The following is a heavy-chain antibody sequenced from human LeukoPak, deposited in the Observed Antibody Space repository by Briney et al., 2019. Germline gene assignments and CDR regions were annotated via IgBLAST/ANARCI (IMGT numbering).Heavy chain of an antibody. D-gene: IGHD2-15*01. CDR3: ARGPMDCSGGSCYSALSHYYYYGMDV. CDR1: GGSFSGYY. Sequence: SETLSLTCAVYGGSFSGYYWSWIRQPPGKGLEWIGEINHSGSTNYNPSLKSRVTISVDTSKNQFSLKPSSVTAADTAVYYCARGPMDCSGGSCYSALSHYYYYGMDVWGQGTTVTVSS. J-gene: IGHJ6*02. V-gene: IGHV4-34*01. CDR2: INHSGST.